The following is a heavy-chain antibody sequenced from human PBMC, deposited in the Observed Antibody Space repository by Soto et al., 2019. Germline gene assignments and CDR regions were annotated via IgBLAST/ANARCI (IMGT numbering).Heavy chain of an antibody. Sequence: SETLSLTCSVSGGSISSSSYYWGWIRQPPGKGLEWIGSIYYSGSTYYNPSLKSRVTISVDTSKNQFSLKLSSVTAADTAVYYCARTMKQQLARDYWGQGTLVTVSS. CDR3: ARTMKQQLARDY. CDR2: IYYSGST. D-gene: IGHD6-13*01. J-gene: IGHJ4*02. V-gene: IGHV4-39*01. CDR1: GGSISSSSYY.